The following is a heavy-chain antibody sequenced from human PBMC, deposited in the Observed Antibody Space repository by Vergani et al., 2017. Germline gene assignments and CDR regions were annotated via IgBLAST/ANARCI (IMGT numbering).Heavy chain of an antibody. CDR2: ISSSGSTI. V-gene: IGHV3-48*03. CDR1: GFTFSSYE. J-gene: IGHJ6*03. D-gene: IGHD5-12*01. CDR3: ARGGSIVATRYMDV. Sequence: EVQLVESGGGLVQPGGSLRLSCAASGFTFSSYEMNWVRQAPGKGLEWVSYISSSGSTIYYADSVKGRFTISRDNAKNSLYLQMNSLRAEDTAVYYCARGGSIVATRYMDVWGKGTTVTVSS.